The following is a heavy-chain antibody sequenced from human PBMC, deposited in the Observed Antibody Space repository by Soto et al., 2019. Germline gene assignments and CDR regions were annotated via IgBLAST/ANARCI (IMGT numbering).Heavy chain of an antibody. CDR3: ATFGYGDYLY. D-gene: IGHD4-17*01. CDR2: IYYSGST. Sequence: PSETLSLTCTVSGGSISSSSYYWGWIRQPPGKGLEWIGSIYYSGSTYYNPSLKSRVTISVDTSKNQFSLNLNSVTAADTAVYYCATFGYGDYLYWGQGTLVTVSS. V-gene: IGHV4-39*01. CDR1: GGSISSSSYY. J-gene: IGHJ4*02.